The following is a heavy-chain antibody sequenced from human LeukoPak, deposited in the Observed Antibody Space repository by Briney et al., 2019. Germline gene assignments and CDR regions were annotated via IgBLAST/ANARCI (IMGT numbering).Heavy chain of an antibody. V-gene: IGHV3-66*01. CDR2: IYSGGST. D-gene: IGHD3-3*01. CDR1: GFTFSSYA. J-gene: IGHJ4*02. CDR3: ASIHYDFWSGYSGKDY. Sequence: GGSLRLSCAASGFTFSSYAMSWVRQAPGKGLEWVSVIYSGGSTYYADSVKGRFTISRDNSKNTLYLQMNSLRAEDTAVYYCASIHYDFWSGYSGKDYWGQGTLVTVSS.